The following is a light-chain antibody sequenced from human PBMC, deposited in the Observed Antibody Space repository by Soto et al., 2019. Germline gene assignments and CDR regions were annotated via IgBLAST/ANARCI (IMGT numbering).Light chain of an antibody. CDR1: QSISSW. CDR3: QQYNSYRT. CDR2: DAS. Sequence: DIQMTQSPSTLSASVGDRVTITCRASQSISSWLARYQQKPGKAPKLRIYDASSFESGVPTRFSGSGSGTEFTLTISSLQPDDVATYYSQQYNSYRTFGQGTKVDIK. J-gene: IGKJ1*01. V-gene: IGKV1-5*01.